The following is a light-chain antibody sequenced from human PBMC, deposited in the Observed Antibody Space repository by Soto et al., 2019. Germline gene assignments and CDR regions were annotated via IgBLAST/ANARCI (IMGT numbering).Light chain of an antibody. CDR3: AAWDDSLNAWV. V-gene: IGLV1-44*01. Sequence: QSVLTQPHSASGTPGQRVTISCSGSNSNIGANAVNWYQHLPGTAPKLLIYSNYQRPSGVPDRFSGSKSGTSASLAISGLQSEDEADYYCAAWDDSLNAWVFGGGTKLTVL. CDR2: SNY. CDR1: NSNIGANA. J-gene: IGLJ3*02.